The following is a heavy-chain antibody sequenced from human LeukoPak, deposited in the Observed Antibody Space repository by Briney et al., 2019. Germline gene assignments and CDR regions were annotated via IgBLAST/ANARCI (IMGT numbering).Heavy chain of an antibody. D-gene: IGHD4-11*01. CDR2: INSDGTRT. V-gene: IGHV3-74*01. Sequence: GGSLRLSCAASGFTFSNYWMHWVRQAPGKGLVWVSRINSDGTRTSYADSVRGRFTISRDNAKNTLYLQMNSLRAEDTAVYYCARGDYSDYVTLDYWGQGTLVAVSS. CDR1: GFTFSNYW. J-gene: IGHJ4*02. CDR3: ARGDYSDYVTLDY.